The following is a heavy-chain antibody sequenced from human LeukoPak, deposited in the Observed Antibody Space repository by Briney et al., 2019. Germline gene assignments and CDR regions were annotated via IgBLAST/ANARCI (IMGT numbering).Heavy chain of an antibody. Sequence: GGSLRLSCSASGFTVSSNYMSWVRQAPGKGLEWVSVIYAGGATAYADSVKGRFIISRDNSKNTLYLQMNSLRAEDTALYYCAREGGDSMIQGVTADWGQGTLVTVSS. CDR3: AREGGDSMIQGVTAD. CDR2: IYAGGAT. D-gene: IGHD3-10*01. CDR1: GFTVSSNY. V-gene: IGHV3-53*01. J-gene: IGHJ4*02.